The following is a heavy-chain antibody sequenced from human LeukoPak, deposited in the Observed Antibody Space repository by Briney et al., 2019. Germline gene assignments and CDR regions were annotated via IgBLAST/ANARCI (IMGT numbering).Heavy chain of an antibody. CDR1: GFNVGSYA. Sequence: GGSLRLSCAASGFNVGSYAMSWVRQAPGKGLEWISSVINNYDGTFYADAVKGRFIISRDRSTNTLHLQMNSLTAEDTAVYFCAKDHFTTGWPAFDHWGQGTLVTVSS. V-gene: IGHV3-23*01. CDR2: VINNYDGT. D-gene: IGHD1-1*01. J-gene: IGHJ4*02. CDR3: AKDHFTTGWPAFDH.